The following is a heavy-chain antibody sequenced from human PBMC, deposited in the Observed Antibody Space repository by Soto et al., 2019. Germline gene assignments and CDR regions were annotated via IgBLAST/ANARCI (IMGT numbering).Heavy chain of an antibody. CDR2: IYPRDSDT. Sequence: GESLDTYCNVSGYTFTLYLMGWVRQLPGKGLEWMGIIYPRDSDTRYSPSFQGHVTITVDKSTSTAYLQWNTLKASDTAMYYCARHSSNFRYYYYAMDVWGQGTKVTVS. CDR3: ARHSSNFRYYYYAMDV. CDR1: GYTFTLYL. J-gene: IGHJ6*02. D-gene: IGHD6-19*01. V-gene: IGHV5-51*01.